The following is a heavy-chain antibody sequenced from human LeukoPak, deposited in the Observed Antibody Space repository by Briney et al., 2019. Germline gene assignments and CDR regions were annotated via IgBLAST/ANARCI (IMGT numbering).Heavy chain of an antibody. CDR2: MYNSGST. J-gene: IGHJ5*02. CDR3: ARVLWDLPYNWFDP. V-gene: IGHV4-39*07. CDR1: GGSISSSYYY. D-gene: IGHD1-26*01. Sequence: SETLSLTCTVSGGSISSSYYYWGWIRQPPGKGLEWIGTMYNSGSTDYNPSLESRVTISVDTSKNQFSLKLSSVTAADTAVYYCARVLWDLPYNWFDPWGQGTLVTVSS.